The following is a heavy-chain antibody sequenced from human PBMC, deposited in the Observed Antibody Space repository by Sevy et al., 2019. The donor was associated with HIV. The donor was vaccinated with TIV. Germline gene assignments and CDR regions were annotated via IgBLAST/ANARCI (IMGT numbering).Heavy chain of an antibody. D-gene: IGHD1-7*01. J-gene: IGHJ4*02. CDR1: GFTFSKYW. CDR3: ARDDGNYYFHY. V-gene: IGHV3-7*01. CDR2: IKQDAVQK. Sequence: GGSLRLSCAASGFTFSKYWMGWVRQAPGKGLEGWANIKQDAVQKYYVDSGKGRFTISRDNAKNSLYLQMNSLRAEDTAVYFCARDDGNYYFHYWGQGTLVTVSS.